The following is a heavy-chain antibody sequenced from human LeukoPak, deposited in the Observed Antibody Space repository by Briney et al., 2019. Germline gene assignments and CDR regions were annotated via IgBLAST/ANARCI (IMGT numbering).Heavy chain of an antibody. CDR2: FHYSGST. CDR1: GASVSNYY. D-gene: IGHD2-15*01. J-gene: IGHJ4*02. Sequence: SETLSLTCRVSGASVSNYYWSWIRQSPGKGLEWIGFFHYSGSTNYNPSLNSRVTTSIDTSMNQLSLTLVSVTAADTAVYFCARHHDGGPKLRLDFWDLGVLVTVSP. V-gene: IGHV4-59*08. CDR3: ARHHDGGPKLRLDF.